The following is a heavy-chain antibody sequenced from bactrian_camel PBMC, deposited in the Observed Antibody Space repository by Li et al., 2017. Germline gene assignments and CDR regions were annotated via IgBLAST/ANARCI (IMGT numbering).Heavy chain of an antibody. CDR3: AAGSGGGLAPCPLDLKARDVYDYNY. V-gene: IGHV3S57*01. CDR1: GYTYSSYC. CDR2: IDGSGTT. D-gene: IGHD8*01. Sequence: HVQLVESGGASVQAGGSLRLSCVLSGYTYSSYCMGWFRQVPGKEREGVATIDGSGTTTYLHSLKDRFIISKDNTKNTLYLQMNSLKPEDSAMYYCAAGSGGGLAPCPLDLKARDVYDYNYWGQGTQVTVS. J-gene: IGHJ4*01.